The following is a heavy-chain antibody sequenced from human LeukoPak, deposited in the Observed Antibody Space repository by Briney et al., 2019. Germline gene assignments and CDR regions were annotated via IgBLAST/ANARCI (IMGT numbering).Heavy chain of an antibody. CDR3: ARGPGVFDY. D-gene: IGHD7-27*01. Sequence: ASVKVSCKASGYTFTGYYIHWVRQGPGQRLEWMGWSNPNSGGTSYAQKFQGRVTMTSDTSTSTVYMELSSLRSEDTAVYYCARGPGVFDYWGQGTLVTVSS. CDR2: SNPNSGGT. CDR1: GYTFTGYY. V-gene: IGHV1-2*02. J-gene: IGHJ4*02.